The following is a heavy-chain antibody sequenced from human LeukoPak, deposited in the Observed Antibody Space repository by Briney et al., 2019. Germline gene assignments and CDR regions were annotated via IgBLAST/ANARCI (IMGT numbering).Heavy chain of an antibody. J-gene: IGHJ4*02. CDR2: INTNAGNP. V-gene: IGHV7-4-1*02. Sequence: GASVKVSCKASGYTFTSYAMNWVRQAPGQGLEWMGWINTNAGNPTYAQGFTGRFVFSLDTSVSTAYLQISSLKAEDTAVYYCARVLWSSTDTYYFDYWGQGTLVTVSS. CDR1: GYTFTSYA. D-gene: IGHD2-2*01. CDR3: ARVLWSSTDTYYFDY.